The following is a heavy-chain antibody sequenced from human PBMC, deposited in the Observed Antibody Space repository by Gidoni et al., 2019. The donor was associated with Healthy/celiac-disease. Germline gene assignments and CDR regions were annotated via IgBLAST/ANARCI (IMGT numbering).Heavy chain of an antibody. CDR1: GGSISSSSYY. J-gene: IGHJ6*02. CDR3: AGQLRGVFHYYGMDV. Sequence: QLQLQESGPGLVKPSETLSLTCTVSGGSISSSSYYWGWIRQPPGKGLEWIGSIYYSGSTYYNPSLKSRVTISVDTSKNQFSLKLSSVTAADTAVYYCAGQLRGVFHYYGMDVWGQGTTVTVSS. D-gene: IGHD2-8*01. V-gene: IGHV4-39*01. CDR2: IYYSGST.